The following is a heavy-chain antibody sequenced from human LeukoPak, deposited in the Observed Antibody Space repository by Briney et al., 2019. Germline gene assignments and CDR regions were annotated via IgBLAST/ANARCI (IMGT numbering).Heavy chain of an antibody. CDR2: IYPGDSDT. Sequence: GESLKISCKGSGYSFTNYWIGWVRQMPGKGLEWMGIIYPGDSDTRYSPSFQGQVTISADKSIGTAYLQWGSLKAWDTAMYYCAGRADRSAYYNYRGQGNLGAGFS. CDR3: AGRADRSAYYNY. V-gene: IGHV5-51*01. J-gene: IGHJ4*02. D-gene: IGHD3-22*01. CDR1: GYSFTNYW.